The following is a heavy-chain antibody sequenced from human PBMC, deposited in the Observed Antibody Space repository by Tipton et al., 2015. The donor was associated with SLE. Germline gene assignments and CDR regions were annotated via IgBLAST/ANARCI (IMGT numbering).Heavy chain of an antibody. V-gene: IGHV4-59*12. J-gene: IGHJ2*01. CDR2: IFHSGST. Sequence: GLVKPSETLSLTCTVSGGSIRGYYWSWIRQPPGKGLEWVGYIFHSGSTNYNPSLNSRVTMSVDTSKNQFSLKLISVTAADTAVYYCAREFLNPVTTVHYYFDLWGRGTLVTVSS. CDR3: AREFLNPVTTVHYYFDL. D-gene: IGHD4-11*01. CDR1: GGSIRGYY.